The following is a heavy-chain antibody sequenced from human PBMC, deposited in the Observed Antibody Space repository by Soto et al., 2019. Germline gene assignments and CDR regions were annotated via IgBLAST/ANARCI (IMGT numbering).Heavy chain of an antibody. J-gene: IGHJ6*03. Sequence: KESGPVLVKPTETLTLTCTVSGFSLSNARMGVSWIRQPPGKALEWLAHIFSNDEKSYRTSLKSRLTITKDTSKSQVVLSMTNMDPVDTATYYCARIGQLLVVPYMDVWGKGTTVTVSS. D-gene: IGHD5-18*01. CDR3: ARIGQLLVVPYMDV. CDR1: GFSLSNARMG. CDR2: IFSNDEK. V-gene: IGHV2-26*01.